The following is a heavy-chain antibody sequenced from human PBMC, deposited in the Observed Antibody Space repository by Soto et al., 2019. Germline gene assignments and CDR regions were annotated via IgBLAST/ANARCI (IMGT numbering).Heavy chain of an antibody. CDR2: ISGRGDDT. CDR3: AMAQPRYSSSYFEY. J-gene: IGHJ4*02. D-gene: IGHD6-19*01. Sequence: PGGSLRLSCAASGFTFSSYAMSWVRQAPGKGLEWVSTISGRGDDTYYTDSGKGRFTICRDNSQNTLYVHMNTLRAEDTAVYYCAMAQPRYSSSYFEYWGQGTLATVSS. V-gene: IGHV3-23*01. CDR1: GFTFSSYA.